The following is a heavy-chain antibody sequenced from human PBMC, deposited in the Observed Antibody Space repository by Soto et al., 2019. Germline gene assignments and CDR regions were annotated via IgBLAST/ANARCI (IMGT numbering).Heavy chain of an antibody. Sequence: QVQLVESGGGVVQPGRSLRLACVASGFIFSGHGMHWVRQVPCKGLEWVAVVSYDGRYTHYADSVKGRFTSSRDNSKNKVYLQMNSLSAEDAERYYCAKDRTNSSSWTDYGGQGTLVTVSS. CDR3: AKDRTNSSSWTDY. D-gene: IGHD6-13*01. J-gene: IGHJ4*02. V-gene: IGHV3-30*18. CDR2: VSYDGRYT. CDR1: GFIFSGHG.